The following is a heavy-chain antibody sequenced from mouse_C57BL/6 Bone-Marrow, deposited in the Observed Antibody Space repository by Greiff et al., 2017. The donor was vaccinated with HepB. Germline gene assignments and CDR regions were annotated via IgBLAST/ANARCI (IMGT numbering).Heavy chain of an antibody. CDR3: AAGRVTAQAGFAY. CDR2: IDPEDGDT. J-gene: IGHJ3*01. CDR1: GFNIKDYY. D-gene: IGHD3-2*02. V-gene: IGHV14-1*01. Sequence: VQLQQSGAELVRPGASAKLSCTASGFNIKDYYMHWVKQGPEQGLEWIGRIDPEDGDTEYAPKFQGKATMTADTSSNTAYLQLSSLTSEDTAVYYCAAGRVTAQAGFAYWGQVTLVTVSA.